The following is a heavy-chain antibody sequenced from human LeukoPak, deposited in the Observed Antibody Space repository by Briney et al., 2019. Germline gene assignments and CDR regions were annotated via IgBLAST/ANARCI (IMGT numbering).Heavy chain of an antibody. D-gene: IGHD6-13*01. CDR1: GYTFTGYY. J-gene: IGHJ3*02. CDR2: INPNSGGT. V-gene: IGHV1-2*02. Sequence: GASVKVSCKASGYTFTGYYMHWVRQAPGQGLEWMGWINPNSGGTNYAQKFQGRVTMTRDTSISTAYMELSRLRSDDTAVYYCATHSSLAGTDAFDTWGQGTMVTVSS. CDR3: ATHSSLAGTDAFDT.